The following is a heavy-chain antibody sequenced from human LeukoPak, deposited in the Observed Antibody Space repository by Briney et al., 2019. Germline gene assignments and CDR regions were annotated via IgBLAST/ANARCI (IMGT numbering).Heavy chain of an antibody. CDR3: VRASRTPYYSDSGLWFYFDN. CDR1: GFTLSTYW. CDR2: INSDGRSI. J-gene: IGHJ4*02. V-gene: IGHV3-74*01. Sequence: GGSLRLYCTTSGFTLSTYWMHWVRRAPGKGLVWISSINSDGRSISYADSVKGPFNISRDNDENTLYLQMNSLRAEDTAVYYCVRASRTPYYSDSGLWFYFDNWGQGTLVTVSS. D-gene: IGHD3-10*01.